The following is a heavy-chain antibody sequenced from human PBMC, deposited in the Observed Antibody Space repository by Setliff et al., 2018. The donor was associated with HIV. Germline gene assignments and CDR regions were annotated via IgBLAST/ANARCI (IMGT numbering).Heavy chain of an antibody. V-gene: IGHV2-5*01. J-gene: IGHJ3*02. CDR3: EHGDRISMVRGVIFLSALDI. CDR2: MYWNDDK. CDR1: GFSLSTSGVG. Sequence: GSGPTLVNPTQTLTLTCTFSGFSLSTSGVGMGWIRQPPGKALEWLALMYWNDDKRYSPSLKSRLTITKDTSKTQVVLPMTNIDPVDTATYYCEHGDRISMVRGVIFLSALDIWGQGTMVTVSS. D-gene: IGHD3-10*01.